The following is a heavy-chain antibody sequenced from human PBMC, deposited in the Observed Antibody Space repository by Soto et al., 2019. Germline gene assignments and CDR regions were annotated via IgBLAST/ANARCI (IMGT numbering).Heavy chain of an antibody. CDR2: ISTGSSYI. J-gene: IGHJ4*02. CDR3: ARDSVYGGNPPPFDY. CDR1: GFTFSSYS. V-gene: IGHV3-21*02. D-gene: IGHD4-17*01. Sequence: EVQLVESGGGLVKPGGSLRLSCAASGFTFSSYSMNWVRQAPGKGLEWVSFISTGSSYIYYADSVKGRFTISRDNAKNSLYLQMNSLRADDTDVYYCARDSVYGGNPPPFDYWGQGTLVTVSS.